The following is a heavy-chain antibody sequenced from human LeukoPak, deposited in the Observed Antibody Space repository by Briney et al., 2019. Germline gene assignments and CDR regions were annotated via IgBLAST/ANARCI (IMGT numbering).Heavy chain of an antibody. CDR3: ARCDYDTTINPNWFDP. V-gene: IGHV1-8*03. D-gene: IGHD3-22*01. CDR2: MTPNSGDT. J-gene: IGHJ5*02. CDR1: GYSFTNYD. Sequence: ASVKVSCKASGYSFTNYDINWVRQAPGQGLEWMGWMTPNSGDTGYAQKFQGRVTFSRNTSISTAYMELTNLRSEDTAVYYCARCDYDTTINPNWFDPWGQGTLVTVSS.